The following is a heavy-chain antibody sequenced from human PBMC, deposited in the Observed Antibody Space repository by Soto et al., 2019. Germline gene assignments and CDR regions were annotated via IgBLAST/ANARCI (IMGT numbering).Heavy chain of an antibody. V-gene: IGHV4-30-2*01. D-gene: IGHD1-26*01. CDR1: GGSISSGGYS. CDR3: ARGEWEQEAFDP. J-gene: IGHJ5*02. CDR2: IYHSGST. Sequence: SETLSLTCAVSGGSISSGGYSWSWIRQPPGKGLEWIGYIYHSGSTYYNPSLKSRVTISVDRSKNQFSLKLSSVTAADTAVYYCARGEWEQEAFDPWGQGTLVTVSS.